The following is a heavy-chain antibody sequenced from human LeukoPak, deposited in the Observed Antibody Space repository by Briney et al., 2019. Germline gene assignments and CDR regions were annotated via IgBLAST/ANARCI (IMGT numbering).Heavy chain of an antibody. J-gene: IGHJ5*02. V-gene: IGHV1-69*13. D-gene: IGHD2-2*01. CDR2: IIPIFGTA. CDR3: AKKLRWDCSSTNCPKGDCFDP. Sequence: SVKVSCKASGGTFSSYAISWVRQAPGQGLEWMGGIIPIFGTANYAQKFQGRVTITADESTSTAYMELSSLRAEDTAVYYCAKKLRWDCSSTNCPKGDCFDPWGQGTLVTVSS. CDR1: GGTFSSYA.